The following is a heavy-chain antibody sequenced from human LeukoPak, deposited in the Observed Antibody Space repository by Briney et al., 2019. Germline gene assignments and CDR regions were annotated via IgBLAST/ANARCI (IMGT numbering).Heavy chain of an antibody. CDR3: ARVVDTHFDY. J-gene: IGHJ4*02. CDR1: GFTFSSYW. D-gene: IGHD5-18*01. V-gene: IGHV3-74*01. Sequence: GGSLRLSCAASGFTFSSYWMHWVRQAPGKGLVWVSRIKSDGSTTTYADSVKGRFTISRDNAKNTLYLQMNGLRAEDTAVYYCARVVDTHFDYWGQGTLVTVSS. CDR2: IKSDGSTT.